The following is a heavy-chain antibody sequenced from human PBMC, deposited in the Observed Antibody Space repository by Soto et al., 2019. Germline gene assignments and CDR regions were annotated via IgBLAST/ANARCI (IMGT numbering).Heavy chain of an antibody. Sequence: QVQLQESGPGLVKPSETLSLTCTVSGGSISPYYWGWIRQPPGKGVEWIGYGYYSGNTNYNPSLESPVTISVDTSRNRFSLNLTSATAADTAVYYCARKGAAASYAHYYMDVWGRGTAVTVSS. CDR2: GYYSGNT. CDR1: GGSISPYY. CDR3: ARKGAAASYAHYYMDV. J-gene: IGHJ6*03. D-gene: IGHD6-13*01. V-gene: IGHV4-59*01.